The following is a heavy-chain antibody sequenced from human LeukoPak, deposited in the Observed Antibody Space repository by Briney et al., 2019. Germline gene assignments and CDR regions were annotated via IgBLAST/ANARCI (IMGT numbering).Heavy chain of an antibody. CDR1: GEPYRGYY. J-gene: IGHJ4*02. Sequence: SETLSLTCAVYGEPYRGYYWSWIPQPPGKGLEWIGEINHSWSTNHHPSLESPVTISVDTSKNQFSLKLSSVTAADTAVYYCARGFCYETSAYFDYWGQGTLVTVSS. CDR3: ARGFCYETSAYFDY. V-gene: IGHV4-34*01. D-gene: IGHD3-22*01. CDR2: INHSWST.